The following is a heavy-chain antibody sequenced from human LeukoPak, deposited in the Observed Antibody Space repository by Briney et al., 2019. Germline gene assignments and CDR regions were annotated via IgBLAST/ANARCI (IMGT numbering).Heavy chain of an antibody. CDR3: AKALYSSSWYGDY. CDR1: GFTFSNYG. Sequence: PGGSLRLSCAASGFTFSNYGMSWVRQAPGKGLEWVSVISGSGGSTYYEDSVEGRFTISRDNSKSTLYLQMNSLRAEDTAVYYCAKALYSSSWYGDYWGQGTLVTVSS. J-gene: IGHJ4*02. D-gene: IGHD6-13*01. V-gene: IGHV3-23*01. CDR2: ISGSGGST.